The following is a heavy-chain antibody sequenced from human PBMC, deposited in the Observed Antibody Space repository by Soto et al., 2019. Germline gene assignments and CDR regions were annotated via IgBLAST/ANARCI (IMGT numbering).Heavy chain of an antibody. J-gene: IGHJ4*02. D-gene: IGHD5-18*01. Sequence: QVQLVQSGAEVKKPGSSVKVSCKASGGTFSSYAISWVRQAPGQGLEWMGGIIPIFGTANYAQKFQGRVTITEDESTSTDYMERSSLRSEDTAVYYWASSPAASYGPPFDYWGQGTLVTVSS. V-gene: IGHV1-69*01. CDR2: IIPIFGTA. CDR3: ASSPAASYGPPFDY. CDR1: GGTFSSYA.